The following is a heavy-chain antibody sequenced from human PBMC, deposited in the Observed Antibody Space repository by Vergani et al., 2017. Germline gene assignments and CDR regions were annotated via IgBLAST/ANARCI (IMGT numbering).Heavy chain of an antibody. CDR3: ARVNTETNGHLYYYSYMDV. D-gene: IGHD2-8*01. J-gene: IGHJ6*03. Sequence: QVQLQQWGGGLLKPSETLSLTCVVNGGSFTSYNWTWIRQSLGEGLEWVGDIDHTGRPDYNPSLKSRLTMSVDKSRNQFPLTLNSVTATDTAIYFCARVNTETNGHLYYYSYMDVWGQGTAVTVS. V-gene: IGHV4-34*01. CDR1: GGSFTSYN. CDR2: IDHTGRP.